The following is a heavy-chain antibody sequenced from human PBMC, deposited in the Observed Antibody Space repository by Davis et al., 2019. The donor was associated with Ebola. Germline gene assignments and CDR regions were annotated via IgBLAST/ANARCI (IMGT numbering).Heavy chain of an antibody. CDR2: IGSSADYI. CDR1: GFIFSAYT. D-gene: IGHD3-10*01. Sequence: GGSLRLSCVGSGFIFSAYTMNWVRQAPGKGLEWVACIGSSADYIYYADSVKGRFTLSRDKSKNALFLQMNSLRADDSAVYYCTRDCNYYGINGDNSGYFDYWGQGTLVTVSS. CDR3: TRDCNYYGINGDNSGYFDY. J-gene: IGHJ4*02. V-gene: IGHV3-21*01.